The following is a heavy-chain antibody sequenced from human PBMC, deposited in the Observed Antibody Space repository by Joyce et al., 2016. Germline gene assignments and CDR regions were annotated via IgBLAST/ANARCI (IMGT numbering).Heavy chain of an antibody. V-gene: IGHV1-69*06. J-gene: IGHJ6*02. Sequence: QVHLVQSGAEVKKPGSSVKVSCKASGGTFGSYGFSWVGQAPGQGLEWMGGLNPIFGPPSYAQKFQGRVTITADKFTSTAYMELNSLRSEDTAVYYCARDVQDIVLVRGGMDVWGQGTTVTVSS. D-gene: IGHD2-8*02. CDR2: LNPIFGPP. CDR1: GGTFGSYG. CDR3: ARDVQDIVLVRGGMDV.